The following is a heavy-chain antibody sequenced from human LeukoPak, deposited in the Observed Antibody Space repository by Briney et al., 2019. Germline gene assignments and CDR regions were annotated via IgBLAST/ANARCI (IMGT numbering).Heavy chain of an antibody. CDR1: GGSLSGYY. V-gene: IGHV4-34*01. Sequence: SETLSLTCAVYGGSLSGYYWSWIRQPPGKGLEWIGEINHSGSTNYNPSLKSRVTISVDTSKNQFTLKLSSVTAADTAVYYCARYCSGGSCYEGNDYWGQGTLVTVSS. CDR3: ARYCSGGSCYEGNDY. CDR2: INHSGST. J-gene: IGHJ4*02. D-gene: IGHD2-15*01.